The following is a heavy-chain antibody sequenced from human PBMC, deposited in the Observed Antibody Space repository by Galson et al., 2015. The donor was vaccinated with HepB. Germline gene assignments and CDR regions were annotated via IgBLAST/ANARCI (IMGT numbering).Heavy chain of an antibody. J-gene: IGHJ4*02. CDR2: ISSSSSYI. CDR3: ARDPESGSLFDY. V-gene: IGHV3-21*01. D-gene: IGHD1-26*01. Sequence: SLRLSCAASGFTFSSYSMNWVRQAPGKGLEWVSSISSSSSYIYYADSVKGRFTISRDNAKNSLYLQMNSLRAEDTAVYYCARDPESGSLFDYWGQGTLVTVSS. CDR1: GFTFSSYS.